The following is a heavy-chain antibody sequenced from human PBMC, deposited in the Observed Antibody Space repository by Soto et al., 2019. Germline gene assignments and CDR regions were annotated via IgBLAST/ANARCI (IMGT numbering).Heavy chain of an antibody. D-gene: IGHD6-19*01. CDR1: GYTLTELS. CDR2: FDPEDGET. Sequence: RASVKVFCKVSGYTLTELSMHWVRQAPGKGLEWMGGFDPEDGETIYAQKFQGRVTMTEDTSTDTAYMELSSLRSEDTAVYYCATSSGWVGYPDYWGHGTLVTVSS. CDR3: ATSSGWVGYPDY. V-gene: IGHV1-24*01. J-gene: IGHJ4*01.